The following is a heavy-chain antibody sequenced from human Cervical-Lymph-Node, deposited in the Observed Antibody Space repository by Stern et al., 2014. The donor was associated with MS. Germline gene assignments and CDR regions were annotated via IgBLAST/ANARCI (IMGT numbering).Heavy chain of an antibody. J-gene: IGHJ4*02. D-gene: IGHD6-19*01. Sequence: VQLVESGAEVKKPGASVKVACKASGYSFTTYYMHWVRQAPGQGPEWMGAINPRGGSTDYAQMFQGRVTMTRDTSTSTVYMEVSSLRSEDTAIYYCARESSSGWYLDYWGQGSLVTVSS. CDR2: INPRGGST. V-gene: IGHV1-46*03. CDR1: GYSFTTYY. CDR3: ARESSSGWYLDY.